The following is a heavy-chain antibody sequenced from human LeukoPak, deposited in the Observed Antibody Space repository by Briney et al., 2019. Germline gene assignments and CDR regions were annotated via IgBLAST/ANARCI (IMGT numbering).Heavy chain of an antibody. Sequence: GGSLRLSCAASGFPVSSNYMSWVRHAPGKGLEWVSVIYSGGSTYYADSVKGRFTISRDNSKNTLYLQMNSLRVEDTAVYYCARQYSSGWYYYDYWGQGTLVTVSS. V-gene: IGHV3-66*04. CDR1: GFPVSSNY. J-gene: IGHJ4*02. CDR2: IYSGGST. D-gene: IGHD6-19*01. CDR3: ARQYSSGWYYYDY.